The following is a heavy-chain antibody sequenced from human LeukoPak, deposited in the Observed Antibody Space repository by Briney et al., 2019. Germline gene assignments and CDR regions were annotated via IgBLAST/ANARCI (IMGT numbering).Heavy chain of an antibody. V-gene: IGHV1-18*01. J-gene: IGHJ6*03. CDR1: GYTFTSYG. Sequence: ASVKVSCKASGYTFTSYGISWVRQAPGQGLEWMEWISAYNGNTNYAQKLQGRVTMTTDTSTSTAYMELRSLRSDDTAVYYCARDRNVVGATRTTYYYYYMDVWGKGTTVTVSS. CDR2: ISAYNGNT. D-gene: IGHD1-26*01. CDR3: ARDRNVVGATRTTYYYYYMDV.